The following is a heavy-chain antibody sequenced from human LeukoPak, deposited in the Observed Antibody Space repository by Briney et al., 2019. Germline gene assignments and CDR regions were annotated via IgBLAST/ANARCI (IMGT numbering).Heavy chain of an antibody. CDR2: ISWDGGST. Sequence: GGSLRLSCAASGFTFDDYTMHWVRQAPGKGLEWVSLISWDGGSTYYADSVKGRFTISRDNSKNSLYLQMNSLRAEDTAVYFCARDRGSPLRKPIPRDYYFDSWGQGSLVTVSS. D-gene: IGHD2-21*01. V-gene: IGHV3-43*01. CDR3: ARDRGSPLRKPIPRDYYFDS. CDR1: GFTFDDYT. J-gene: IGHJ4*02.